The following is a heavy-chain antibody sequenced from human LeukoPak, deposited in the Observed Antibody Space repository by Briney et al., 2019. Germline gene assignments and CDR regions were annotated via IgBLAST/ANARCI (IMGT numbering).Heavy chain of an antibody. Sequence: ASVKVSCKASGYTFTSYYMHWVRQAPGQGLEWMGIINPSGGSTSYAQKFQGRVTMTRDTSTSTVYMELSSLRSEDTAVHYCAISTIFGVVTTYFDYWGQGTLVTVSS. V-gene: IGHV1-46*01. CDR3: AISTIFGVVTTYFDY. D-gene: IGHD3-3*01. J-gene: IGHJ4*02. CDR1: GYTFTSYY. CDR2: INPSGGST.